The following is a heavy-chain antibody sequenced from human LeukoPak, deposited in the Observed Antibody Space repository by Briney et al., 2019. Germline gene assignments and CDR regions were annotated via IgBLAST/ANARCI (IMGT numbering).Heavy chain of an antibody. V-gene: IGHV4-61*09. D-gene: IGHD3-9*01. CDR2: IHTSGST. J-gene: IGHJ4*02. CDR3: ARSKDILTGYCFDY. CDR1: GGSISSSSYC. Sequence: KASETLSLTCTVSGGSISSSSYCWSWIRQPAGKGLEWIGHIHTSGSTNYNSSLKSRVTISVDTSKNQFSLKLSSVTAADTAVYYCARSKDILTGYCFDYWGQGTLVTVSS.